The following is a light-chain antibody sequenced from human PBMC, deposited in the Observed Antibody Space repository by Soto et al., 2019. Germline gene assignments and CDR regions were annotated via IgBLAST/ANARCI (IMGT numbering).Light chain of an antibody. CDR3: QSYDSTRSARYV. CDR2: GNI. CDR1: SSNIGAGYD. J-gene: IGLJ1*01. V-gene: IGLV1-40*01. Sequence: QSVLTQPPSVSGSPGQRVTISGTGSSSNIGAGYDVHWYQQRPGTATKLLIFGNINRPSGVPDRFSGSKYGTSASLAITGLQAEDEGDYYCQSYDSTRSARYVFGTGTKVTV.